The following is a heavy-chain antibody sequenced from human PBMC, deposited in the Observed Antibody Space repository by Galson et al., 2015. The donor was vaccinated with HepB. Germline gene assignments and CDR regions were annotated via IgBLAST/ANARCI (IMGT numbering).Heavy chain of an antibody. V-gene: IGHV1-69*13. CDR2: IIPIFGTA. CDR3: ARDQGYQLAYYYCGMDV. D-gene: IGHD2-2*01. J-gene: IGHJ6*02. CDR1: GGTFSSYA. Sequence: SVTVSCKASGGTFSSYAISWVRQAPGQGLEWMGGIIPIFGTANYAQKFQGRVTITADESTSTAYMELSSLRSEDTAVYYCARDQGYQLAYYYCGMDVWGQGTTVTVSS.